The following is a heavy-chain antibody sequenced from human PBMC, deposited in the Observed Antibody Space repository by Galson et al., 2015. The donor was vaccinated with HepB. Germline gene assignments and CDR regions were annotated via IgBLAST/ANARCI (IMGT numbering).Heavy chain of an antibody. J-gene: IGHJ3*02. Sequence: QSGAEVKKPGESLKISCKASGYSFTSHWIGWVRQVPGKGLEWMGVIYPGDFETTYSPSFEGQVTISADRSITTAYLQWSSLKASDSAVYYCARTLAIAAAGKSSFVIWGHGTLVTVSS. CDR3: ARTLAIAAAGKSSFVI. CDR1: GYSFTSHW. V-gene: IGHV5-51*01. D-gene: IGHD6-13*01. CDR2: IYPGDFET.